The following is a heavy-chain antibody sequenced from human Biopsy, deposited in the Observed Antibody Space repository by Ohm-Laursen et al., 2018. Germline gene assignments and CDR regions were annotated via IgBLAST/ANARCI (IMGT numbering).Heavy chain of an antibody. Sequence: SVKVSCKPSGGTFSNYAISWVRQAPGQGLEWVGRIVPILGHLNYAQRFQGRVSITADKSTTYVYMELSRLTSGDTAVYYCAADADGYYTEFDYWGPGTLVTVSS. J-gene: IGHJ4*02. CDR2: IVPILGHL. CDR3: AADADGYYTEFDY. CDR1: GGTFSNYA. D-gene: IGHD3-3*01. V-gene: IGHV1-69*04.